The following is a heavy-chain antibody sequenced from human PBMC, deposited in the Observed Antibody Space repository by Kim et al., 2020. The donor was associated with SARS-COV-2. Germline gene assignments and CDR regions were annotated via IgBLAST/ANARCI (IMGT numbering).Heavy chain of an antibody. D-gene: IGHD6-19*01. V-gene: IGHV3-30*01. Sequence: DSVTGRVTISRENSKNTLYLQMNSLRAEDTAVYYCARDPAIAVAGPYFDYWGQGTLVTVSS. J-gene: IGHJ4*02. CDR3: ARDPAIAVAGPYFDY.